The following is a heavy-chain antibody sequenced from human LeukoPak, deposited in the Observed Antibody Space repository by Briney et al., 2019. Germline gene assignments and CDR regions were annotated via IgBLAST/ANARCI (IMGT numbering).Heavy chain of an antibody. D-gene: IGHD1-1*01. CDR2: VYDRGYT. V-gene: IGHV4-59*11. Sequence: SETLSLTCTVSSGSIRSHFWSWIRQPPGKGLEWIGYVYDRGYTKYRPSLKSRVTISIDTSKNQYSLHLHSVTAADAAVYYCARTIQRRPYYFDSWGQGTLVTVSS. CDR3: ARTIQRRPYYFDS. CDR1: SGSIRSHF. J-gene: IGHJ4*02.